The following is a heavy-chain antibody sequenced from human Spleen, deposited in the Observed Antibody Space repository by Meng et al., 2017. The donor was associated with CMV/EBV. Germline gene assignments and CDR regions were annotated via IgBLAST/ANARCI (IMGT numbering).Heavy chain of an antibody. J-gene: IGHJ4*02. Sequence: LREAAPGVVNPSPTLSLTSTVSGGSISSGSYYWSWIRQPAGTGLEWIGRIYTSGSPNYNPSLKSRVTISVDTSKNQFSLKLSSVTAADTAVYYCARVLSGPFDYWGQGTLVTVSS. D-gene: IGHD3-10*01. CDR2: IYTSGSP. CDR3: ARVLSGPFDY. CDR1: GGSISSGSYY. V-gene: IGHV4-61*02.